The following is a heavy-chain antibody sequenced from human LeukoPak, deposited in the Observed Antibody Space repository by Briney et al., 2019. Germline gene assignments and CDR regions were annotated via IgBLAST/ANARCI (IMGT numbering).Heavy chain of an antibody. Sequence: PSDTLSLTCAVSGYSISSSNWWGWIRQPPGKGLEWIGYLYYSGSIYYNPSLESRVTMSVDTSKNQFSLKLSSVTAVDTAVYYCAITPQNSSGWSDYWGQGTLVTVSS. CDR1: GYSISSSNW. J-gene: IGHJ4*02. V-gene: IGHV4-28*05. CDR2: LYYSGSI. CDR3: AITPQNSSGWSDY. D-gene: IGHD6-19*01.